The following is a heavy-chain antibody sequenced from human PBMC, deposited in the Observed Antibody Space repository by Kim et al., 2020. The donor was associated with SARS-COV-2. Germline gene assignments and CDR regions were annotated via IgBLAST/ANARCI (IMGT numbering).Heavy chain of an antibody. D-gene: IGHD3-3*01. CDR3: TSFELRFLGFYGMDV. CDR1: GFTFGDYA. CDR2: IRSEAYGGTT. V-gene: IGHV3-49*04. Sequence: GGSLRLSCTASGFTFGDYAMSWVRQAPGKGLEWVGFIRSEAYGGTTEYAASVKGRFTISRADSKSIAYLQMNSLKTQDTAVYYCTSFELRFLGFYGMDV. J-gene: IGHJ6*01.